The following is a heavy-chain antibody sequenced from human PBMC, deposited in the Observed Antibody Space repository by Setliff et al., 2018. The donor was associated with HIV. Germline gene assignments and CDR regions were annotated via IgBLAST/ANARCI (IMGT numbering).Heavy chain of an antibody. Sequence: SETLSLTCNVSGGSISSYYWSWVRQPPGKGLEWIGEIYHTGSTNYNPSLKGRVTISVDTSKSLFSLKLSSVSAADTAVYYCARDRLLLWFDEEYYFDYWGQGTLVTVSS. V-gene: IGHV4-59*12. D-gene: IGHD3-10*01. CDR2: IYHTGST. J-gene: IGHJ4*02. CDR1: GGSISSYY. CDR3: ARDRLLLWFDEEYYFDY.